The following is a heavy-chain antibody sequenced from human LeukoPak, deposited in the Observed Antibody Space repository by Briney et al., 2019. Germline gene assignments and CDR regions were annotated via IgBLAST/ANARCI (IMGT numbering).Heavy chain of an antibody. CDR3: ARRLTQYDCFDP. D-gene: IGHD2-2*01. V-gene: IGHV6-1*01. CDR2: TYYSSSLYN. CDR1: GDSVSSNSVT. Sequence: SQTLSLTCAISGDSVSSNSVTWNWLRQSPSRGLEWLGRTYYSSSLYNDYSVSVRGRITLNPDTSKNQFSLHLNSVTPEDTAVYYCARRLTQYDCFDPWGQGILVTASS. J-gene: IGHJ5*02.